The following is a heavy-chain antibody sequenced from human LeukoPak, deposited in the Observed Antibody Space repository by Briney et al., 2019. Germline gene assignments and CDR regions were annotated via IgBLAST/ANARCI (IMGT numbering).Heavy chain of an antibody. CDR3: AKYIIPQIGGYSYGWDY. CDR1: GFTFSTFA. CDR2: IFPSGGEI. D-gene: IGHD5-18*01. V-gene: IGHV3-23*01. J-gene: IGHJ4*02. Sequence: GGSLRLSCAASGFTFSTFAMIWVRQPPGKGLEWVSSIFPSGGEIHYADSVRGRFTISRDNAKNSLYLQMNRLRAEDTALCYCAKYIIPQIGGYSYGWDYWGQGTLVTVSS.